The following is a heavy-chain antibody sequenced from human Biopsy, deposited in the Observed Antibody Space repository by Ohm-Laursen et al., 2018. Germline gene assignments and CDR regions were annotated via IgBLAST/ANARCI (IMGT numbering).Heavy chain of an antibody. J-gene: IGHJ1*01. CDR1: GGAFTGHY. CDR3: ARGSNEYGGLYFPH. V-gene: IGHV4-59*11. CDR2: ISHTGYT. Sequence: TLSLTWTVSGGAFTGHYWTWIRQPPGKGLEWIGHISHTGYTSYKSSLKSRVTISLDTSRKHFSLRLTSLAAADTAVYYCARGSNEYGGLYFPHWGQGTLVTVSS. D-gene: IGHD4-23*01.